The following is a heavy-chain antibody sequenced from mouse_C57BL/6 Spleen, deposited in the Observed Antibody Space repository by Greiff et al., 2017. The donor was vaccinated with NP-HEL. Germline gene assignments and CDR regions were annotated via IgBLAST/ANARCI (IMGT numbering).Heavy chain of an antibody. CDR3: TRLRPSARGFDY. CDR1: GFNIKDDY. J-gene: IGHJ2*01. D-gene: IGHD1-2*01. Sequence: VQLKESGAELVRPGASVELSCTASGFNIKDDYMHWVKQRPEQGLEWIGWIDPENGDTEYASKFQGKATITADTSSNTAYLQLSSLTSEDTAVYYCTRLRPSARGFDYWGQGTTLTVSS. V-gene: IGHV14-4*01. CDR2: IDPENGDT.